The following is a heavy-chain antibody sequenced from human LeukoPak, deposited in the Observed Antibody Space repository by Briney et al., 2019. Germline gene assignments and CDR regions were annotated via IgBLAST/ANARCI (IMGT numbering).Heavy chain of an antibody. CDR2: IESKSDGGTT. Sequence: GGSLRLSCAASGFTFKNAWMSWVRQAPGKGLEWLGRIESKSDGGTTDYTAPVKGRFTISRDDSETTLYLQMNSLRAEDTAVYYCARDRRMKRRYFDLWGRGTLVTVSS. CDR3: ARDRRMKRRYFDL. V-gene: IGHV3-15*04. D-gene: IGHD2-15*01. CDR1: GFTFKNAW. J-gene: IGHJ2*01.